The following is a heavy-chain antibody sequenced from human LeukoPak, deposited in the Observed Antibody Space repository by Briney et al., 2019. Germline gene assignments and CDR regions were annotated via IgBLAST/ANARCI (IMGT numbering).Heavy chain of an antibody. D-gene: IGHD6-19*01. Sequence: GGSLRLSCAASGFTFSSYAMSWVRQAPGKGLEWVSAISGSGGSTYYADSVKGRFTISRDNSKNTLYLQMNSLRAEDTAVYYCAKITRYSSGWYRYLGFDYWGQGTLVTVSS. V-gene: IGHV3-23*01. CDR3: AKITRYSSGWYRYLGFDY. J-gene: IGHJ4*02. CDR1: GFTFSSYA. CDR2: ISGSGGST.